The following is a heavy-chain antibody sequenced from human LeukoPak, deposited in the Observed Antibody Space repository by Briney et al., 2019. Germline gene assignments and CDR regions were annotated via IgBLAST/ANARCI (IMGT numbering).Heavy chain of an antibody. CDR3: AKGGPHPTVLYS. CDR1: GFTFSAYG. Sequence: PGGSLRLSCAASGFTFSAYGMHWVRQAPGKGLEWVADISYDGSNKYYADSVKGRFTVSREHSTNTLSVQMNSLRAEDTAVYYCAKGGPHPTVLYSWGQGPLVTVSP. V-gene: IGHV3-30*18. CDR2: ISYDGSNK. J-gene: IGHJ4*02. D-gene: IGHD4-4*01.